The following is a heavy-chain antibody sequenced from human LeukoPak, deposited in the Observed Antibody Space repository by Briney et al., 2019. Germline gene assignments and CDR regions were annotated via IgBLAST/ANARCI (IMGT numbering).Heavy chain of an antibody. CDR2: IIPIFGTA. D-gene: IGHD3-22*01. CDR3: ATPPYDSSGYYLS. CDR1: GGTFSSYA. J-gene: IGHJ5*02. V-gene: IGHV1-69*05. Sequence: ASVKVSCKASGGTFSSYAISWVRQAPGQGLEWMGGIIPIFGTANYAQKFRGRVTITTDESTSTAYMELSSLRSEDTAVYYCATPPYDSSGYYLSWGQGTLVTVSS.